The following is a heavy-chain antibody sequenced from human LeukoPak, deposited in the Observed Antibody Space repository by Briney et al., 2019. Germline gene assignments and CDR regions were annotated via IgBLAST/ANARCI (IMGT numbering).Heavy chain of an antibody. D-gene: IGHD2-21*02. J-gene: IGHJ4*02. V-gene: IGHV1-18*01. Sequence: VASEKVSCKASGYTFTSYGISWVRQAPGQGLEWMGWISAYNGNTNYAQKLQGRVTMTTDTSTSTAYMELRSLRSDDTAVYYCARVGAYCGGDCYSGYWGQGTLVTVSS. CDR1: GYTFTSYG. CDR2: ISAYNGNT. CDR3: ARVGAYCGGDCYSGY.